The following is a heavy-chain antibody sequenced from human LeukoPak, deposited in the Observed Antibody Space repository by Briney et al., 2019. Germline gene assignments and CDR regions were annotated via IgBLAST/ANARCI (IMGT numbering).Heavy chain of an antibody. V-gene: IGHV3-21*01. CDR3: ARLNSFGPIVLARFDY. J-gene: IGHJ4*02. Sequence: GGSLRLSCAASGFTFSNFSMDWVRQAPGKGLEWVSSISSSSSYINYADSVKGRFTISRDNAKNTLFLQMNTLRAEDTAVYYCARLNSFGPIVLARFDYWGQGTGITVSS. CDR2: ISSSSSYI. D-gene: IGHD2-15*01. CDR1: GFTFSNFS.